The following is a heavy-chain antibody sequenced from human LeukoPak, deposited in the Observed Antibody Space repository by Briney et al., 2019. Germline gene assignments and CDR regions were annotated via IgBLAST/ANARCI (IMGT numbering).Heavy chain of an antibody. Sequence: GASVKVSCKTSGYTFTSYGLNWVRQAPGQGLEWMGWISTYNGDTNYAQKLQGRVTMTTDTSTSTAYMELRSLRSDDTAVYYCARVRGSPHYFDYWGQGTLVTVSS. D-gene: IGHD3-10*01. CDR3: ARVRGSPHYFDY. CDR2: ISTYNGDT. J-gene: IGHJ4*02. CDR1: GYTFTSYG. V-gene: IGHV1-18*01.